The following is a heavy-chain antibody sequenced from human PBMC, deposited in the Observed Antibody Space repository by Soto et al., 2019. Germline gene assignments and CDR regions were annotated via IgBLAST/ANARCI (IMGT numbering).Heavy chain of an antibody. CDR1: GYTFASYG. V-gene: IGHV1-18*01. CDR2: ISAYNGNT. CDR3: ARSPEAVDYYYMDV. Sequence: ASVKVSCKASGYTFASYGSSWVRQAPGQGLEWMGWISAYNGNTNYAQKLQGRVTMTTDTSTSTAYMELRSLRSDDTAVYYCARSPEAVDYYYMDVWGKGTTVTVSS. J-gene: IGHJ6*03.